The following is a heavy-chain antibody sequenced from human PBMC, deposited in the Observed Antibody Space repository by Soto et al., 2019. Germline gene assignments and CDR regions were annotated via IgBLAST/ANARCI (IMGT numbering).Heavy chain of an antibody. Sequence: SGPTLVNPTQTLTLTCTFSGFSLSTSGVGVGWIRQPPGKALEWLALIYWDDDKRYSPSLKSRLTITKDTSKNQVVLTMTNMDPVDTATYYCARTQPHSSSYAGKYYYYGMDVWGQGTTVTVSS. CDR3: ARTQPHSSSYAGKYYYYGMDV. CDR1: GFSLSTSGVG. D-gene: IGHD1-26*01. V-gene: IGHV2-5*02. J-gene: IGHJ6*02. CDR2: IYWDDDK.